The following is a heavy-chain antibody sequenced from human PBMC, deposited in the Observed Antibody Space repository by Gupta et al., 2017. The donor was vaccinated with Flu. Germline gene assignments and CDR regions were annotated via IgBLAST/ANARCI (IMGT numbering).Heavy chain of an antibody. CDR2: IYPGDSDT. CDR3: ARHRELAAAGEGGLYYGMDV. J-gene: IGHJ6*02. D-gene: IGHD6-13*01. Sequence: EVQLVQSGAEVKKPGESLKISCKGSGYSFTSYWIGWVRQMPGKGLEWMGIIYPGDSDTRYSPSFQGQVTISADKSISTAYLQWSSLKASDTAMYYCARHRELAAAGEGGLYYGMDVWGQGTTVTVSS. V-gene: IGHV5-51*01. CDR1: GYSFTSYW.